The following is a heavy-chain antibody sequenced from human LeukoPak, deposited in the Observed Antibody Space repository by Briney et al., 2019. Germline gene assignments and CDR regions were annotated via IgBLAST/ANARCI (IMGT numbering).Heavy chain of an antibody. J-gene: IGHJ4*02. V-gene: IGHV3-48*01. Sequence: QSGGSLRLSCAASGFTFSSYSMNWVRQAPGKGLEWVSYISSSSSTIYYADSVKGRFTISRDNAKNSLYLQMNSLRAEDTAVYYCARPPTTMVRGVITDYWGQGTLVTVSS. CDR3: ARPPTTMVRGVITDY. CDR2: ISSSSSTI. D-gene: IGHD3-10*01. CDR1: GFTFSSYS.